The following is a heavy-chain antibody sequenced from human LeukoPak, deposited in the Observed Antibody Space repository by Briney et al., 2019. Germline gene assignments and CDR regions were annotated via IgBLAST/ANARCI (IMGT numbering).Heavy chain of an antibody. CDR1: GFTFSGYS. CDR3: AREAPYDYVWGSYRFDY. Sequence: SGGSLRLSCAASGFTFSGYSMNWVRQAPGKGLEWVSSISSSSSYIYYADSVKGRFTISRDNAKNSLYLQMNSLRAEDTAVYYCAREAPYDYVWGSYRFDYWGQGTLVTVSS. V-gene: IGHV3-21*01. CDR2: ISSSSSYI. J-gene: IGHJ4*02. D-gene: IGHD3-16*02.